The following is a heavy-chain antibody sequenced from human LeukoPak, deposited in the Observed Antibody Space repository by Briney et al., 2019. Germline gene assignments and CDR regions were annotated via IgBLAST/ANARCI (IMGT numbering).Heavy chain of an antibody. CDR1: GFTFSSYS. CDR3: ERESDNWNSLTTNYYYYMDV. J-gene: IGHJ6*03. Sequence: PGGSLRLSCAASGFTFSSYSMNWVRQAPGKGLEWVSYISSSSSTIYYADSVKGRFTISRDNAKNSLYLQMNSLRAEDTAVYYCERESDNWNSLTTNYYYYMDVWGKGTTVTVSS. D-gene: IGHD1-7*01. CDR2: ISSSSSTI. V-gene: IGHV3-48*01.